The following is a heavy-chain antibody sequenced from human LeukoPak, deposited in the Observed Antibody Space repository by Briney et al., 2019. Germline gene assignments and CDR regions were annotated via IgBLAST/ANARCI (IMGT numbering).Heavy chain of an antibody. D-gene: IGHD3-10*01. Sequence: ASVKVPCKASGGTFSSYAISWVRQAPGQGLEWMGRIIPILGISNYAQKFQGRVTITADKSTSTAYMELSSLRSEDTAVYYCARDTPMVRGVFDYWGQGTLVTVSS. CDR3: ARDTPMVRGVFDY. CDR1: GGTFSSYA. CDR2: IIPILGIS. J-gene: IGHJ4*02. V-gene: IGHV1-69*04.